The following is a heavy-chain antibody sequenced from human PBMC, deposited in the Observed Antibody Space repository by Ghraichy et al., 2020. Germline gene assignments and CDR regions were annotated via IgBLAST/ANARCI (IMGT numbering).Heavy chain of an antibody. Sequence: SGPTLVKPTQTLTLTCTFSGFSLSTSGMCVSWIRQPPGKALEWLALIDWDDDKYYSTSLKTRLTISKDTSKNQVVLTMTNMDPVDTATYYCARSQGGMITFGGVIGHFDYWGQGTLVTVSS. CDR3: ARSQGGMITFGGVIGHFDY. J-gene: IGHJ4*02. V-gene: IGHV2-70*01. CDR1: GFSLSTSGMC. D-gene: IGHD3-16*02. CDR2: IDWDDDK.